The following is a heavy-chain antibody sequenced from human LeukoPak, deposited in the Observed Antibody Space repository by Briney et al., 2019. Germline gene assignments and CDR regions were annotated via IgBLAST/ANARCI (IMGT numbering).Heavy chain of an antibody. J-gene: IGHJ4*02. CDR3: ARDYGEYYYDSSGYYGGFDY. D-gene: IGHD3-22*01. Sequence: LPGGSLRLSCAASGFTFDDYGMSWVRQAPGKGLEWVSGINWNGGSTGYADSVKGRFTISRDNAKNSLYLQMNSLRAEDTAVYYCARDYGEYYYDSSGYYGGFDYWGQGTLVTVSS. CDR1: GFTFDDYG. CDR2: INWNGGST. V-gene: IGHV3-20*04.